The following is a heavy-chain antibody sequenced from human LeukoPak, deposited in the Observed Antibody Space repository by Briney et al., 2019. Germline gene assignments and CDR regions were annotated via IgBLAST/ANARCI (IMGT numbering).Heavy chain of an antibody. CDR3: ARDYGGNNWFVP. V-gene: IGHV4-31*03. Sequence: PSETLSLTRTVSGGSISSGGYYWSWIRQHPGKGLEWIGYIYYSGSTYYNPSLKSRVTISVDTSKNQFSLKLSSVTAADTAVYYCARDYGGNNWFVPWGQGTLVTVSS. J-gene: IGHJ5*02. CDR1: GGSISSGGYY. D-gene: IGHD4-23*01. CDR2: IYYSGST.